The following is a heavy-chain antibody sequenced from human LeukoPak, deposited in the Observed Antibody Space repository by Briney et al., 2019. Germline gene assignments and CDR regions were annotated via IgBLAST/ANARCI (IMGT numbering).Heavy chain of an antibody. Sequence: GGSLRLSCAASGFTFSNAWMSWVRQAPGKGLEWVGRIKSKTDGGTTDYAAPVKGRFTISRDDSKNTLYLQMNSLETEDTAVYYCTTDEDYYDSSGYYSTVDYWGQGTLVTVSS. CDR3: TTDEDYYDSSGYYSTVDY. CDR2: IKSKTDGGTT. CDR1: GFTFSNAW. V-gene: IGHV3-15*01. D-gene: IGHD3-22*01. J-gene: IGHJ4*02.